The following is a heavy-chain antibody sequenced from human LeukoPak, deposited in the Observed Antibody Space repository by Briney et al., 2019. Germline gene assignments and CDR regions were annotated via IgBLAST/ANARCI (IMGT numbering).Heavy chain of an antibody. Sequence: GGSLRLSCAASGFTFSSYGMHWVRQAPGKGLEWVAFIRYDGSNKYYADSVKGRFTISRDNSKNTLYLQMNSLRAEDTAVYYCASCPRGPYGRYWFAPWGQGTLVTVSS. CDR3: ASCPRGPYGRYWFAP. V-gene: IGHV3-30*02. CDR2: IRYDGSNK. J-gene: IGHJ5*02. D-gene: IGHD4-17*01. CDR1: GFTFSSYG.